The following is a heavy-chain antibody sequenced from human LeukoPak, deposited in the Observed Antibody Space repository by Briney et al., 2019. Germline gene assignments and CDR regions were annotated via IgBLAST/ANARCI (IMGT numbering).Heavy chain of an antibody. V-gene: IGHV1-2*02. CDR3: ARPYYYGSGNYYYYMDV. Sequence: ASVKVSCKASGYTFTGYYMRWVRQAPGQGLEWMGWINPNSGGTNYAQKFQGRVTMTRDTSISTAYMELSRLRSDDTAVYYCARPYYYGSGNYYYYMDVWGKGTTVTVSS. CDR2: INPNSGGT. CDR1: GYTFTGYY. J-gene: IGHJ6*03. D-gene: IGHD3-10*01.